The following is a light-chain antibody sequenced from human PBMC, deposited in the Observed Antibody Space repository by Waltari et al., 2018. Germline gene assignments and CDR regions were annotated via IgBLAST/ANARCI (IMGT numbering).Light chain of an antibody. V-gene: IGKV3-15*01. CDR2: GAS. CDR1: QSIRKH. Sequence: EIVMTQSPVTLSVSPGERVTLSCRASQSIRKHLAWYQQKAGLPPSLLLYGASTRAPGLPARFSGSGSGTEFALTISSLQPEDFAVYYCHHYNKRPPSYTFGQGTRLEIK. J-gene: IGKJ2*01. CDR3: HHYNKRPPSYT.